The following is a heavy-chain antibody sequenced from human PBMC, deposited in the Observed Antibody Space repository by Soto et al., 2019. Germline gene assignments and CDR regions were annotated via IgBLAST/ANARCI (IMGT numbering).Heavy chain of an antibody. CDR3: AKDGPFGGNYYYFDY. J-gene: IGHJ4*02. Sequence: PGGSLRLSCAASGFTFETYAMFWVRQAPGKGLEWVSGISSGGTSTYYADSVKGRFTISRDNSKNTLYLQMNSLTAEDTAVYYCAKDGPFGGNYYYFDYWGQGTPVTVSS. CDR2: ISSGGTST. V-gene: IGHV3-23*01. D-gene: IGHD1-26*01. CDR1: GFTFETYA.